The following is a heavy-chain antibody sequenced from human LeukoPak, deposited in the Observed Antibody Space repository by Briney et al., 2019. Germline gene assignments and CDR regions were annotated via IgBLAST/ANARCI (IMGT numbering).Heavy chain of an antibody. CDR3: ARHTNSGYDPYDY. Sequence: GESLKISCTGSGYSFTSYWIGCVSPMPGKGLEWRGLIYAGDSDTRYSPSFQGQVTISADKSISTAYLQWSSLKASDTAMYYCARHTNSGYDPYDYWGQGTLVTVSS. CDR1: GYSFTSYW. D-gene: IGHD5-12*01. V-gene: IGHV5-51*01. J-gene: IGHJ4*02. CDR2: IYAGDSDT.